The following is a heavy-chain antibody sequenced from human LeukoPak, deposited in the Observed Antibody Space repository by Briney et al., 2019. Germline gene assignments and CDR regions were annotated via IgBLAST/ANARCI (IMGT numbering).Heavy chain of an antibody. V-gene: IGHV3-33*01. D-gene: IGHD5-12*01. CDR2: IWYDGSNK. J-gene: IGHJ4*02. CDR1: GFTFSSYG. Sequence: PGRSLRLSCAASGFTFSSYGMHWVRQAPGKGLEWVAVIWYDGSNKYYADSVKGRFTISRDNSKNTLYLQMNSLRAEDTAVYYCARGDDIVATLRGLLFDYWGQGTLVTVSS. CDR3: ARGDDIVATLRGLLFDY.